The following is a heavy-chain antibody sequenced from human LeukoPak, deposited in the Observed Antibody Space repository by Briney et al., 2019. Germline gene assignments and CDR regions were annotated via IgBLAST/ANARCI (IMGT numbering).Heavy chain of an antibody. CDR2: IYYSGST. CDR3: AREDSSGYLDF. Sequence: SETLSLTCTVSGGSVSSNIYYWNWIRQPPGKGLEWIGYIYYSGSTNYNPSLKSRVTISVDTSKNQFSLKLTSLTAADTAVYYCAREDSSGYLDFWGQGTLVTVSS. V-gene: IGHV4-61*01. D-gene: IGHD3-22*01. J-gene: IGHJ4*02. CDR1: GGSVSSNIYY.